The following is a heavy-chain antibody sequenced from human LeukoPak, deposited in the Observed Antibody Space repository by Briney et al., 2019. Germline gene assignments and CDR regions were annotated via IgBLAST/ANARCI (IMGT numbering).Heavy chain of an antibody. Sequence: GGSLRLSCAASGFTVSSNYMSWVRQAPGKGLEWVSVIYSGGSTYYADSVKGRFTISRDNSKNTLYLQMNSLRAEDTAVYYCATSSSGWYYLDYWGQGTLVTVSS. J-gene: IGHJ4*02. D-gene: IGHD6-19*01. CDR2: IYSGGST. CDR1: GFTVSSNY. V-gene: IGHV3-53*01. CDR3: ATSSSGWYYLDY.